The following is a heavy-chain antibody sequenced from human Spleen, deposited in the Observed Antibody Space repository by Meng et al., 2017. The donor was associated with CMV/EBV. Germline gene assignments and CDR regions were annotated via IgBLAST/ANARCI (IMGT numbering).Heavy chain of an antibody. CDR2: IYYSGST. V-gene: IGHV4-39*07. D-gene: IGHD1-1*01. CDR1: GGSISSSSYY. CDR3: ATETGKGAFDI. Sequence: SETLSLTCTVSGGSISSSSYYWGWIRQPPGKGLEWIGSIYYSGSTYYNPSLKSRVTISVDTSKNQFSLKLSSATAADTAVYYCATETGKGAFDIWGQGTMVTVSS. J-gene: IGHJ3*02.